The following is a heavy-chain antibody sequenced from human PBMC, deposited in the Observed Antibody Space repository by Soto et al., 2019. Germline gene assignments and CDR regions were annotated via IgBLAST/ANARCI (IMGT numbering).Heavy chain of an antibody. D-gene: IGHD6-19*01. CDR3: AGRSSGWYFDY. V-gene: IGHV3-23*01. J-gene: IGHJ4*02. CDR1: GFTFSSYA. CDR2: ISGSGGST. Sequence: EVQLLESGGGLVQPGGSLRLSCAASGFTFSSYAMNWVGQAPGKGLEWVSVISGSGGSTYYADSVKGRFTISRDNSKNTLYLQMNSLRAEDTAVYYCAGRSSGWYFDYWGQGTLVTVSS.